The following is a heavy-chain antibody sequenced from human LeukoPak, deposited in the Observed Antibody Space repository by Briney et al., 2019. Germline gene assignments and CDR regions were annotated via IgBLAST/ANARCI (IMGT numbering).Heavy chain of an antibody. CDR2: ISSSSSTI. Sequence: GGSLRLSCAASGFTFSSYSMNWVRQAPGKGLEWVSYISSSSSTIYYADSVKGRFTISRDKSRNTLYLQMNSLRVKDTAVFYCASSVVVPAANFDYWGQGTLVTVSS. D-gene: IGHD2-2*01. V-gene: IGHV3-48*01. CDR1: GFTFSSYS. CDR3: ASSVVVPAANFDY. J-gene: IGHJ4*02.